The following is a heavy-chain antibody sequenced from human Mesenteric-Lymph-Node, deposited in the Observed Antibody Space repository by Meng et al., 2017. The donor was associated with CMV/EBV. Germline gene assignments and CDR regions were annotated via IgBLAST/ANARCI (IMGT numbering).Heavy chain of an antibody. J-gene: IGHJ4*02. CDR2: VGTAGDT. D-gene: IGHD3-22*01. V-gene: IGHV3-13*01. CDR1: GFTFSSYD. CDR3: ARGDSSSYSLGH. Sequence: GESLKISCGASGFTFSSYDMHWVRQAPGKGLEWVSSVGTAGDTYYPASVKGRFTISRENARNSLYLQMNSLRAGDTAVYYCARGDSSSYSLGHWGQGTLVTVSS.